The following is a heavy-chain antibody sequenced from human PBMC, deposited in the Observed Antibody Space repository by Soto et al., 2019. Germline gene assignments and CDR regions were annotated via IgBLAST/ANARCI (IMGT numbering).Heavy chain of an antibody. CDR3: ARDFAYFDS. J-gene: IGHJ4*02. V-gene: IGHV4-61*01. Sequence: PSEALSVTCPVSGGSFNSGSYSWSWIRQPPGKGLEWIGYVYHTGRTSYNPSLKSRVSISMDTSKNQFSLNLDSVTAADTAVYFCARDFAYFDSWGQGTLVTVSS. CDR1: GGSFNSGSYS. CDR2: VYHTGRT. D-gene: IGHD3-3*01.